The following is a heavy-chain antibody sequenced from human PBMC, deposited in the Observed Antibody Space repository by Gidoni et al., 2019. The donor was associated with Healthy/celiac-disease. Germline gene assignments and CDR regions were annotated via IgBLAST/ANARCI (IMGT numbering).Heavy chain of an antibody. D-gene: IGHD3-22*01. J-gene: IGHJ4*02. CDR1: GYTFTSYY. Sequence: QVQLVQSGAEVKKPGASVKVSCKASGYTFTSYYMHWVRQAPGQGLEWMGIINPSGGSTSYAQKFQGRVTMTRDTSTSTVYMELSSLRSEDTAVYYCARDGEDDSSGYFPDYWGQGTLVTVSS. V-gene: IGHV1-46*03. CDR3: ARDGEDDSSGYFPDY. CDR2: INPSGGST.